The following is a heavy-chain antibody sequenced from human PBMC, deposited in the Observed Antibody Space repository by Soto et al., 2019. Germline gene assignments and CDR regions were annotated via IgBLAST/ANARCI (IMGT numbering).Heavy chain of an antibody. D-gene: IGHD2-2*02. CDR3: ARVGLCSSTSCYIAGGMDV. CDR2: INPSGGST. J-gene: IGHJ6*02. V-gene: IGHV1-46*01. Sequence: ASVKVSCKASGGTFSSYAISWVRQAPGQGLEWMGIINPSGGSTSYAQKFQGRVTMTRDTSTSTVYMELSSLRSEDTAVYYCARVGLCSSTSCYIAGGMDVWGQGTTVTVSS. CDR1: GGTFSSYA.